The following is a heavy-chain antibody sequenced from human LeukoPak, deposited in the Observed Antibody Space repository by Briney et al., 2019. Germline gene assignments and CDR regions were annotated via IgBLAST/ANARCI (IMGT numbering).Heavy chain of an antibody. CDR2: IYYSGST. D-gene: IGHD3-22*01. V-gene: IGHV4-59*01. CDR1: GGSISSYY. Sequence: SETLSLTCTVSGGSISSYYWSWIRQPPGKGLEWIGYIYYSGSTNYNPSLKSRVTISVDTSKNQFSLKLSSVTAADTAVYYCARDRSGYYDSSGYYHVFDYWGQGTQVTVSS. CDR3: ARDRSGYYDSSGYYHVFDY. J-gene: IGHJ4*02.